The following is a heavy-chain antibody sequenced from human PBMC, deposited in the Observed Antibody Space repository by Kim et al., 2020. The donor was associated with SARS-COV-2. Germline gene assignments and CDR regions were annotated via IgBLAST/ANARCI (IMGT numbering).Heavy chain of an antibody. D-gene: IGHD6-6*01. Sequence: GGSLRLSCAASGFTFDDYAMHWVRQAPGKGLEWVSGISWNSGSIGYADSVKGRFTISRDNAKNSLYLQMNSLRAEDTALYYCAKSSWFDPWGQGTLVTVS. J-gene: IGHJ5*02. V-gene: IGHV3-9*01. CDR3: AKSSWFDP. CDR2: ISWNSGSI. CDR1: GFTFDDYA.